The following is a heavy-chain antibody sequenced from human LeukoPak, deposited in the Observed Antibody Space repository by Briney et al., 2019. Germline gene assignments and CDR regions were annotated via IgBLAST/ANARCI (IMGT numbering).Heavy chain of an antibody. J-gene: IGHJ6*02. CDR1: GGSVRSDISH. CDR2: VHYGGSA. V-gene: IGHV4-61*01. Sequence: SETLSLTCSVSGGSVRSDISHWSWIRQPPGKGLEWIGYVHYGGSANYNPSLESRVTMPLDNSKNPFSLDLTSVTAPDTAVYYCARNRGWYATDVWGQGAAVTVSS. CDR3: ARNRGWYATDV. D-gene: IGHD6-19*01.